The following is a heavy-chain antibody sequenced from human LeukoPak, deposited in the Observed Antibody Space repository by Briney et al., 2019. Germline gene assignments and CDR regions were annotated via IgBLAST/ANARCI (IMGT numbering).Heavy chain of an antibody. Sequence: PGGSLRLSCAASGFTFDSCAMSWVRQSPGKGLEWVSGISGSGAYTYYADSVKGRFTISRDSSKNTLFLQMNSLRAEDTALYYCAKALRYTPDSLDYWGQGTLVTVSS. D-gene: IGHD3-9*01. V-gene: IGHV3-23*01. CDR3: AKALRYTPDSLDY. J-gene: IGHJ4*02. CDR2: ISGSGAYT. CDR1: GFTFDSCA.